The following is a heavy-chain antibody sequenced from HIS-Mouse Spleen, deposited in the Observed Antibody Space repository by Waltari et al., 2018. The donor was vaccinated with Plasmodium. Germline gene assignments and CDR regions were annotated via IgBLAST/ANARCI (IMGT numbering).Heavy chain of an antibody. CDR1: VGSISSSSYY. CDR3: ARDRITGTSYFDY. CDR2: IYYRGGT. V-gene: IGHV4-39*07. D-gene: IGHD1-7*01. J-gene: IGHJ4*02. Sequence: QLQLQESGPGLVKPSETLSLTCTVSVGSISSSSYYWGCIRQRPGKGLAWIGSIYYRGGTYYNPSLKSRVTISVDTSKNQFSLKLSSVTAADTAVYYCARDRITGTSYFDYWGQGTLVTVSS.